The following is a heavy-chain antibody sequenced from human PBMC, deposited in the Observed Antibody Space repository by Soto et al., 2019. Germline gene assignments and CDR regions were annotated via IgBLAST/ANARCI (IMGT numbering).Heavy chain of an antibody. Sequence: PSKTLSLTCAISGDSVSTNSATWAWIRLSPSRGLEWLGRTYYRSKWDYDYAASVKGRITINPDTSNNQLSLQLDSVTPDDTAVYYCARLIGNSWLDSWGQGTLVTVSS. V-gene: IGHV6-1*01. CDR2: TYYRSKWDY. CDR3: ARLIGNSWLDS. D-gene: IGHD2-8*01. CDR1: GDSVSTNSAT. J-gene: IGHJ5*01.